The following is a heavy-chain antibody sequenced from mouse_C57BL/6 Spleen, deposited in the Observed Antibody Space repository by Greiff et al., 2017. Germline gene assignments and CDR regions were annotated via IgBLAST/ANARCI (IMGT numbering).Heavy chain of an antibody. CDR2: IHPSDSDT. CDR1: GYTFTSYW. CDR3: AIASITTVVAPFAY. J-gene: IGHJ3*01. Sequence: QVQLQQPGAELVKPGASVKVSCKASGYTFTSYWMHWVKQRPGQGLEWIGRIHPSDSDTNYNQKFKGKDTLTVDKSSSTAYMQLSSLTSEDSAVYYCAIASITTVVAPFAYWGQGTLVTVSA. D-gene: IGHD1-1*01. V-gene: IGHV1-74*01.